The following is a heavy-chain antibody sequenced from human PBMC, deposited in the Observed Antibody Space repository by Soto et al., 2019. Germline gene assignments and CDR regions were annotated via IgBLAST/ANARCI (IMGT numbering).Heavy chain of an antibody. D-gene: IGHD3-10*01. CDR3: ARGRSYLVRGHLNWFDP. CDR1: GGSFNGYY. CDR2: INHSGST. Sequence: SETLFLTCAVYGGSFNGYYWSWIRQPPGKGLEWIGEINHSGSTNYIPSLKSRVTISVDTSKNQFSLKLSSVTAADTAVYYCARGRSYLVRGHLNWFDPWGQGTLVT. V-gene: IGHV4-34*01. J-gene: IGHJ5*02.